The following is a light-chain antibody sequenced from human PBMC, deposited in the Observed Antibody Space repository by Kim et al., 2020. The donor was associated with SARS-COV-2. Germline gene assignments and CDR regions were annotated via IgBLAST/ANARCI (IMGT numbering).Light chain of an antibody. J-gene: IGKJ4*01. CDR1: QRISTN. Sequence: SASVGDRVTITCRAIQRISTNVSCYQQKSVQAPKLLVDAASRLRGGDPSMFSGSGSGTGFTLSISSLQPEGSATDYCHQSNNTPLTFCGGTKLEI. CDR3: HQSNNTPLT. CDR2: AAS. V-gene: IGKV1-39*01.